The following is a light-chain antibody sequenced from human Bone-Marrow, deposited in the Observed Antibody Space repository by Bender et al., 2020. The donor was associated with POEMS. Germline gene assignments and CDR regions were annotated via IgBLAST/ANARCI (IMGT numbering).Light chain of an antibody. Sequence: QSALTQPPSASGSLGQSVSISCTGTSSDVGSYNLVSWYQQHPGKAPKLMIYEGTKRPSGVPDRFSGSKSGNTASLTVSGLQAEDEAYYYCNSFAGSNVVFGGGTKLTVL. CDR3: NSFAGSNVV. V-gene: IGLV2-8*01. CDR2: EGT. CDR1: SSDVGSYNL. J-gene: IGLJ2*01.